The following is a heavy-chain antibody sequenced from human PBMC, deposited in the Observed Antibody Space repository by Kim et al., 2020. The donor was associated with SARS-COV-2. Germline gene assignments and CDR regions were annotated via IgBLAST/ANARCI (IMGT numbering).Heavy chain of an antibody. Sequence: GRFTISRDNAKNTMYLQMNSKRAEDTAVYYCAKVQDYDYVWGSYLVAFDIWGQGTMVTVSS. V-gene: IGHV3-23*01. D-gene: IGHD3-16*02. J-gene: IGHJ3*02. CDR3: AKVQDYDYVWGSYLVAFDI.